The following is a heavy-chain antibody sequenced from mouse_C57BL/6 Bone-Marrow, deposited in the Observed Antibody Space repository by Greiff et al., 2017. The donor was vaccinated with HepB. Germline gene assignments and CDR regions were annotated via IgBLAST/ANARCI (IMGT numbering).Heavy chain of an antibody. Sequence: EVKLMESGPGLAKPSQTLSLTCSVTGYSITSDYWNWIRKFPGNKLEYMGYISYSGSTYYNPSLKSRISITRDTSKNQYYLQLNSVTTEDTATYYCARRIRYYGPKGGYFDVWGTGTTVTVSS. CDR1: GYSITSDY. J-gene: IGHJ1*03. CDR3: ARRIRYYGPKGGYFDV. V-gene: IGHV3-8*01. CDR2: ISYSGST. D-gene: IGHD1-1*01.